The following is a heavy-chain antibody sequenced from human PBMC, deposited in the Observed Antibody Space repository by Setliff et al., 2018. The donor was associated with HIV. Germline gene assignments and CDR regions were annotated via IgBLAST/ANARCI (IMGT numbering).Heavy chain of an antibody. CDR2: IKQDGSEK. V-gene: IGHV3-7*03. D-gene: IGHD6-19*01. J-gene: IGHJ6*03. CDR1: GFRFSDYW. Sequence: GESLKISCGASGFRFSDYWMTWVRQAPGRGLESVANIKQDGSEKLYVDSVKGRFTISRDNAKNSLYLQMNSLRDDDTAVYYCARESGYTGGWGYGATYNYYMDVWGKGTTVTVSS. CDR3: ARESGYTGGWGYGATYNYYMDV.